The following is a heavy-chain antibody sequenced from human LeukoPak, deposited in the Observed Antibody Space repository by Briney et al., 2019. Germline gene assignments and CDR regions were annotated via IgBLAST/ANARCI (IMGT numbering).Heavy chain of an antibody. CDR1: GGTFSSYA. D-gene: IGHD2-15*01. V-gene: IGHV1-8*03. Sequence: ASVKVSCKASGGTFSSYAISWVRQATGQGLEWMGWMNPNSGNTGYAQKFQGRVTITRNTSISTAYMELSSLRSEDTAVYYCARVVVAAKHRWFDPWGQGTLVTVSS. J-gene: IGHJ5*02. CDR2: MNPNSGNT. CDR3: ARVVVAAKHRWFDP.